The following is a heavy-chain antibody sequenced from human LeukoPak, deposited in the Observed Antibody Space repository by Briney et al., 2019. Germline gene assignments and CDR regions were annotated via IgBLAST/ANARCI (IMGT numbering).Heavy chain of an antibody. J-gene: IGHJ6*02. Sequence: SVKVSCKASGGTFSSYAISWVPQAPGQGLEWMGGIIPIFGTANYAQKFQGRVTITADESTSTAYMELSSLRSEDTAVYYCARDALERFLESYYYYGMDVWGQGTTVTVSS. CDR2: IIPIFGTA. CDR3: ARDALERFLESYYYYGMDV. CDR1: GGTFSSYA. D-gene: IGHD3-3*01. V-gene: IGHV1-69*13.